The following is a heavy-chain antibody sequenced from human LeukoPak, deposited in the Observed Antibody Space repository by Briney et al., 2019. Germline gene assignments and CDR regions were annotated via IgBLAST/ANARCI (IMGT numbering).Heavy chain of an antibody. D-gene: IGHD6-13*01. J-gene: IGHJ4*02. CDR2: IYYSGST. CDR3: ARAAAGTLYFDY. Sequence: KPSETLSLTCTVSGGSISSYYWSWIRQPPGKGLEWIGYIYYSGSTNYNPSLKSRVTISVDTSKNQFSLKLSSVTAADTAVYYCARAAAGTLYFDYWGQGTLVTVSS. CDR1: GGSISSYY. V-gene: IGHV4-59*01.